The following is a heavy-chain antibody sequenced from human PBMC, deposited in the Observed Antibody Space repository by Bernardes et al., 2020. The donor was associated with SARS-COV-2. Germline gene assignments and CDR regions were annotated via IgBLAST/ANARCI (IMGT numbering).Heavy chain of an antibody. CDR3: ASQGGWYIDF. CDR1: GGSIMSYNR. V-gene: IGHV4-4*02. D-gene: IGHD6-19*01. J-gene: IGHJ4*02. Sequence: SETLSLTCADLGGSIMSYNRWRCVRQTPGQGLAWIGEIHYSGTTKYNPSFQNRVTISVDTSKNQWSLRMTSMSAADTAVYFCASQGGWYIDFWGQGSLVTVSS. CDR2: IHYSGTT.